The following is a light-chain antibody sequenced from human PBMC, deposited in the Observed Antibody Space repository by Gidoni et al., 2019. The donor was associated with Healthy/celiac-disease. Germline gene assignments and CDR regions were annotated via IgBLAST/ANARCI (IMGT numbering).Light chain of an antibody. Sequence: QSALTQPASVSGSHGQSIPISCTGTSSDVGSYYLVSWYQQHPGKAPKIMIYEVSKRPAGVSKRFSVSKSGNTASLTISGLQAEDDADYYCCSYAGSSTYVVFGGGTKLTVL. J-gene: IGLJ2*01. CDR2: EVS. CDR3: CSYAGSSTYVV. V-gene: IGLV2-23*02. CDR1: SSDVGSYYL.